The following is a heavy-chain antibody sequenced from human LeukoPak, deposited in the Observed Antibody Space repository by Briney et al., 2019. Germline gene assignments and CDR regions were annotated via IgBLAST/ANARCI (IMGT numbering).Heavy chain of an antibody. CDR2: ISSVSSYI. J-gene: IGHJ4*02. Sequence: PGGSLRLSCVASGFTFSFYSMNWVRQPPGKGLEWVSSISSVSSYIYSADSVKGRFTISRDNAKNSLYLQMNSLRAEDTAVYYCAKGSNDFDYWGQETPVTVSS. V-gene: IGHV3-21*01. CDR1: GFTFSFYS. D-gene: IGHD4-11*01. CDR3: AKGSNDFDY.